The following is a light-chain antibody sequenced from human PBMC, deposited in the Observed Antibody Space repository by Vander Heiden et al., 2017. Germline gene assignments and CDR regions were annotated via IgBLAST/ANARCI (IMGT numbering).Light chain of an antibody. CDR3: CSSAGSSTSWV. CDR2: EVR. V-gene: IGLV2-23*02. CDR1: SSYVGSYNL. J-gene: IGLJ3*02. Sequence: TQRASVSGAPGPSITISCTGTSSYVGSYNLVSWYQQHPGKAPKLIIYEVRKRASGVSNRFFGSKSGTTVTLTIAALQAEDEADYSCCSSAGSSTSWVFGGGTKLTVL.